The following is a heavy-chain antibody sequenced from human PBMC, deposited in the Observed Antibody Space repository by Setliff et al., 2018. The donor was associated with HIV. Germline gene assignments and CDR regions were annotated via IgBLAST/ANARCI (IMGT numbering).Heavy chain of an antibody. J-gene: IGHJ3*02. D-gene: IGHD6-19*01. V-gene: IGHV3-20*04. CDR1: GFTFEDYG. CDR2: INWNGGST. CDR3: VRDKWLVPDTFDI. Sequence: GGSLRLSCAVSGFTFEDYGMSWVRQAPGKGLEWVSGINWNGGSTGYVDSVEGRFTISRDNAKNSLYLQMNSLRAGDMALYYCVRDKWLVPDTFDIWGQGTTVTVSS.